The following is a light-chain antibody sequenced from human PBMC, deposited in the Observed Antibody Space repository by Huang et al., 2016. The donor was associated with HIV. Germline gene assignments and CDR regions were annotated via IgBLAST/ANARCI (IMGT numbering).Light chain of an antibody. J-gene: IGKJ2*01. V-gene: IGKV3-15*01. CDR1: QDISTN. CDR3: QQYNKWPYT. CDR2: GAS. Sequence: EIVMTQSPVTLSVSPGERAALSCRASQDISTNLAWYQQKPGQAPRLLFYGASSRATSIPARFSGSGFETEFTLTNSSLQSEDLAGYYCQQYNKWPYTFGQGTKLEIK.